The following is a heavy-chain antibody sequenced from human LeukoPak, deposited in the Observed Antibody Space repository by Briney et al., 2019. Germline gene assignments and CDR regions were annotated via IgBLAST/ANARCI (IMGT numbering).Heavy chain of an antibody. D-gene: IGHD1-1*01. J-gene: IGHJ4*02. CDR3: ARERKYDSNFDY. Sequence: GGSLRLSCAASGFTFSSYWMHWVRQPPGKGLVWVSRIKNDGSTTTYADSVKGRFTVSRDNAKNTLYRQMNSLRAEDTAVYYCARERKYDSNFDYWGQGTLVTVSS. CDR2: IKNDGSTT. CDR1: GFTFSSYW. V-gene: IGHV3-74*01.